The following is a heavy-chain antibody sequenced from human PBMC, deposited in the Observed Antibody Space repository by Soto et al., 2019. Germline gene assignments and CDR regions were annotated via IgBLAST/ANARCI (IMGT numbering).Heavy chain of an antibody. Sequence: ASVKVACNASGYTFTSYGISWVRQAPGQGLEWMGWISAYNGNTNYAQKLQGRVTMTTDTSTSTAYMELRSLRSDDTAVYYCARDKLLWFGELLRTPTLYYFDYWGQGTLVTVSS. D-gene: IGHD3-10*01. CDR3: ARDKLLWFGELLRTPTLYYFDY. CDR2: ISAYNGNT. J-gene: IGHJ4*02. CDR1: GYTFTSYG. V-gene: IGHV1-18*04.